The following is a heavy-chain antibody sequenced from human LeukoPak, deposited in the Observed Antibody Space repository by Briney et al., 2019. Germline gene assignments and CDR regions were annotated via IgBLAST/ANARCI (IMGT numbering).Heavy chain of an antibody. J-gene: IGHJ2*01. CDR3: AREDYNDSGWYFDL. CDR2: IKTDGSRT. CDR1: GFTFSSHW. V-gene: IGHV3-74*01. D-gene: IGHD4-17*01. Sequence: GGSLRLSCAASGFTFSSHWMHWVSRAPGKGLVWVSRIKTDGSRTTYADSVKGRSTISRDNAKNTLYLQMNSLRAEDTAVYYCAREDYNDSGWYFDLWGRGTLVTVSS.